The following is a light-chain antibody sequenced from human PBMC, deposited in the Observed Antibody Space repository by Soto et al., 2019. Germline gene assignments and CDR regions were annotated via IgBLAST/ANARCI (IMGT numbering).Light chain of an antibody. CDR1: QSISVH. V-gene: IGKV1-39*01. J-gene: IGKJ2*01. CDR2: AAS. Sequence: DIQMTQSPSSLSASVGDTVTITCRASQSISVHLNWYQQKPGKVPKLLIYAASNLHSGVPSRFSGSGSETDFALTISSLQPEDFATYYCQQSFITPYPFGQGNRLEIK. CDR3: QQSFITPYP.